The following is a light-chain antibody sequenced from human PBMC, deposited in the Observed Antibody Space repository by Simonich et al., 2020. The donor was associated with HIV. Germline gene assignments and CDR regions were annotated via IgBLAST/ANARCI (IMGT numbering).Light chain of an antibody. CDR3: CLYAGSSTPYV. Sequence: QSALTQPASVSGSPGQSITISCTGTSRNVGSYNLVSCYQQHPGKAPKLMIYEGRKRPSGVSNRFSGSKSGNTASLTISGLQAEDEADYYCCLYAGSSTPYVFGTGTKVSVL. V-gene: IGLV2-23*01. J-gene: IGLJ1*01. CDR1: SRNVGSYNL. CDR2: EGR.